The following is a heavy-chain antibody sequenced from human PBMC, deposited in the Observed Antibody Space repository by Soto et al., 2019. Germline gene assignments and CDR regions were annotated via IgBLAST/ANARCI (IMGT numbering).Heavy chain of an antibody. J-gene: IGHJ6*03. V-gene: IGHV1-18*01. Sequence: ASVKVSCKASGYTFTSYGISWVRQAPGQGLEWMGWISAYNGNTNYAQKLQGRVTMTTDTSTSTAYMELRSLRSDDTAVYYCARVLPWFGELFYYYYYYMDVWGKGTTVTVSS. D-gene: IGHD3-10*01. CDR1: GYTFTSYG. CDR3: ARVLPWFGELFYYYYYYMDV. CDR2: ISAYNGNT.